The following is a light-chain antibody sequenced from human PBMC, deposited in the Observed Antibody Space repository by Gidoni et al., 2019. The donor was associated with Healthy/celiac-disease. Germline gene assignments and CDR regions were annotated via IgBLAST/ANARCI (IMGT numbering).Light chain of an antibody. CDR3: QQSDSTPPLT. J-gene: IGKJ4*01. Sequence: DIQMTQSPSSLSASVGDRVTITCRASQRISSYLNWYQQKPGKPPNLLIYAASSLQSGVPSRFSGSGSGTDFTLTISSLQPEDFATYYCQQSDSTPPLTFGGGTKVEIK. CDR2: AAS. CDR1: QRISSY. V-gene: IGKV1-39*01.